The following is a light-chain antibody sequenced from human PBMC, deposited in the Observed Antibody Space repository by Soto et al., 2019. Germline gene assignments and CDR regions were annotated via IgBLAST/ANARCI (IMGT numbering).Light chain of an antibody. CDR1: QSVSSY. CDR2: DAS. CDR3: QQRSNWLT. V-gene: IGKV3-11*01. J-gene: IGKJ4*01. Sequence: EIVLTQSPATLSLSPGERATVSCRASQSVSSYLAWYQQKPGQAPRLLIYDASNRATGIPARFSGSGSGTDFTLTISIREPEDFAVYYCQQRSNWLTFGGGTKVEIK.